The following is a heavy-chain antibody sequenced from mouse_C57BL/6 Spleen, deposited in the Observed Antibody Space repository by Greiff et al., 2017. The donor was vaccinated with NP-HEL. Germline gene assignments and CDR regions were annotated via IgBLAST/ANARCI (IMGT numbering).Heavy chain of an antibody. Sequence: VKLQQPGAELVKPGASVKLSCKASGYTFTSYWMHWVKQRPGQGLEWIGMIHPNSGSTNYNEKFKSKATLTVDKSSSTAYMQLSSLTSEDSAVYYCAREVANFWFAYWGQGTLVTVSA. CDR3: AREVANFWFAY. J-gene: IGHJ3*01. CDR1: GYTFTSYW. CDR2: IHPNSGST. V-gene: IGHV1-64*01. D-gene: IGHD1-1*02.